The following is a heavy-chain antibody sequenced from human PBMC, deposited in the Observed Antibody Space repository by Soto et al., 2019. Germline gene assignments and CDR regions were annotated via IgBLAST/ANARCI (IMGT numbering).Heavy chain of an antibody. CDR1: GGTFSSYT. J-gene: IGHJ3*02. V-gene: IGHV1-69*02. CDR3: ASQGYCSGGSCSAGQWAFDI. D-gene: IGHD2-15*01. Sequence: QVQLVQSGAEVKKPGSSVKVSCKASGGTFSSYTISWVRQAPGQGLEWMGRIIPILGIANYAQKFQGRVTITADKSTSTAYMELSSLRSEDTAVYYCASQGYCSGGSCSAGQWAFDIWGQGTMVTVSS. CDR2: IIPILGIA.